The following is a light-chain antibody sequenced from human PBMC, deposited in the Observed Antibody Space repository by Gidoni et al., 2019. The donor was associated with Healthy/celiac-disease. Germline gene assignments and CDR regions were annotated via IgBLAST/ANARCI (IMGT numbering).Light chain of an antibody. V-gene: IGKV4-1*01. CDR2: WAS. J-gene: IGKJ2*01. CDR3: QQYYSTPYT. CDR1: QSVLYSSNNQNY. Sequence: DIVMTQSPASLAVSLGERATINCKSSQSVLYSSNNQNYLAWYQQKPGQPPKLLIYWASTRESGVPERFSGSGSGTDFTLTISSLQAEDVAVYYCQQYYSTPYTFGQGTKLEIK.